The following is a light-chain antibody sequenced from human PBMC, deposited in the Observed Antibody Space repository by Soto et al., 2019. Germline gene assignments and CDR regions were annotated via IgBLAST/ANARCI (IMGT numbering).Light chain of an antibody. Sequence: DIQMTQSPSTLSASVGDRVTITCRASQSISSWLAWYQQKPGKAPKLLIYKASSLESGVPSRFSGSGSGTEFTLTISSLQPDDFATYYRQQHNSFPTFGQGTKVEIK. CDR1: QSISSW. V-gene: IGKV1-5*03. CDR3: QQHNSFPT. J-gene: IGKJ1*01. CDR2: KAS.